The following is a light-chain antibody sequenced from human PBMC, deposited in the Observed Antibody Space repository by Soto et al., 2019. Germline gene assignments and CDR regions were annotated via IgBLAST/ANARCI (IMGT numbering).Light chain of an antibody. CDR1: QSVSSN. J-gene: IGKJ5*01. V-gene: IGKV3-15*01. Sequence: EVVVTHSPVTLSVSPVERATLSCRASQSVSSNLAWYQQKPGQAPRLLIYGASTRATGIPARFSGSGSGTEFTLTISSLQSEDFAVYYCHQYDNWPKTFGQGTRLEIK. CDR3: HQYDNWPKT. CDR2: GAS.